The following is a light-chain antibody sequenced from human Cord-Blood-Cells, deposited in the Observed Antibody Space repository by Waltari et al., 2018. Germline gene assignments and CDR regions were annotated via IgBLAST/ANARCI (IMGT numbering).Light chain of an antibody. V-gene: IGLV2-14*03. CDR3: SSYTSSSTRGV. CDR1: RSDVGAYTY. Sequence: QSALTQPASVSGSPGQSITLARTATRSDVGAYTYVSCYQQRPGKAPKLMIYDVRNRPSGVSNRFAGSKSGKTAPLTISGLQAEDEADYYCSSYTSSSTRGVFGGGTNMTVL. CDR2: DVR. J-gene: IGLJ3*02.